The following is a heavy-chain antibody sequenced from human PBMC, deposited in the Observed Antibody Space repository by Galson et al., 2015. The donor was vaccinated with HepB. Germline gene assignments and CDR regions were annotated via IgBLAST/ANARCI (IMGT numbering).Heavy chain of an antibody. CDR3: ARDSRFHSSSWTKGRIAVAGALDY. Sequence: SVKVSCKASGYTFTSYYMHWVRQAPGQGLEWMGIINPSGGSTSYAQKLQGRVTMTRDTSTSTVYMELSSLRSEDTAVYYCARDSRFHSSSWTKGRIAVAGALDYWGQGTLVTVSS. D-gene: IGHD6-19*01. CDR2: INPSGGST. J-gene: IGHJ4*02. CDR1: GYTFTSYY. V-gene: IGHV1-46*04.